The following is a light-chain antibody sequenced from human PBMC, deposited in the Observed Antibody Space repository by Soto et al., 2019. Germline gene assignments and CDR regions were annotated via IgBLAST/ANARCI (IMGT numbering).Light chain of an antibody. CDR1: SSNIGGNT. J-gene: IGLJ1*01. CDR3: AAWDDSLNGYV. V-gene: IGLV1-44*01. Sequence: QSALTQSPSASGTPGQRVTTSCSEGSSNIGGNTVNWYQQLPGTAPKLLIYSNNQRPSGVPDRFSGSKSGTSASLAISGLQSEDEADYYCAAWDDSLNGYVFGTGTKVTVL. CDR2: SNN.